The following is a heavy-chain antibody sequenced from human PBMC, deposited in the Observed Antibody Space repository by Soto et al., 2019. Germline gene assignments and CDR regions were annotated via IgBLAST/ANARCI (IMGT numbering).Heavy chain of an antibody. J-gene: IGHJ3*02. CDR1: GYTFTSFG. V-gene: IGHV1-18*04. Sequence: QVHLVQSGVEVKKPGASVKVSCKASGYTFTSFGISWVRQAPGQGREWMGWISAYNGNTNYAQKLQGRVTMTTDTSTSKAYMELRSLRSDDTAVYYCARDRGYSGTSDAFDIWGQGTMVTVSS. CDR2: ISAYNGNT. D-gene: IGHD1-26*01. CDR3: ARDRGYSGTSDAFDI.